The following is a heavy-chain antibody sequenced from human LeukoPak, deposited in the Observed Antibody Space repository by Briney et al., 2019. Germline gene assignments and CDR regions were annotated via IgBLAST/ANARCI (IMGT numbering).Heavy chain of an antibody. J-gene: IGHJ4*02. V-gene: IGHV3-7*05. CDR3: ARKTFSDN. CDR2: IKQDGSEN. Sequence: GGSLRLSCAASGFTFSHYWMTWVRQAPGKGLEWVANIKQDGSENYYVDSVKGRFTISRDNAKSSLYLQMNSLRVEDAAVYYCARKTFSDNWGQGTLVTVSS. D-gene: IGHD2/OR15-2a*01. CDR1: GFTFSHYW.